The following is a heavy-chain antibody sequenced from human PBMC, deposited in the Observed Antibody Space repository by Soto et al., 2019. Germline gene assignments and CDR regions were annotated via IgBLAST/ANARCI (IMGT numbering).Heavy chain of an antibody. CDR2: IYYSGST. CDR1: GGSISSCY. J-gene: IGHJ5*02. V-gene: IGHV4-59*08. Sequence: SETLSLTCTVSGGSISSCYWSWIRQPPGKGLEWIGYIYYSGSTNYNPSLKSRVTISVDTSKNQFSLKLSSVTAADTAVYHCARHLYGSGERFDPWGQGTLVTVSS. D-gene: IGHD3-10*01. CDR3: ARHLYGSGERFDP.